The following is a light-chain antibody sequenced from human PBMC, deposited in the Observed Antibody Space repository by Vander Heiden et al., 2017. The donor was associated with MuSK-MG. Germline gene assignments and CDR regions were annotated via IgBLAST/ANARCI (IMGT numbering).Light chain of an antibody. CDR2: AAS. V-gene: IGKV1-39*01. CDR3: QQSYSTHWT. CDR1: QSISSY. Sequence: DIQITQSPSSLSASVGDRVTITCRASQSISSYLTWYQQKPGKAPKLLIYAASSLQSGVPSRFSGSGSGTDFTLTISSLQPEDFATYYCQQSYSTHWTFGQGTKVEIK. J-gene: IGKJ1*01.